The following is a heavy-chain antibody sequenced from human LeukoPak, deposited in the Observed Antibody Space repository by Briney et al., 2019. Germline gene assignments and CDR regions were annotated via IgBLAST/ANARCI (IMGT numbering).Heavy chain of an antibody. CDR1: GCTFSRYA. V-gene: IGHV3-23*01. Sequence: GGALRLSCAGCGCTFSRYAMSWVRQAPGKGVEWVSAISGSGGSTYYADSVKGRFNISRDNSKNTLYLQMNSLRAEDTAVYYCAKDQARTTVCDYWGQGTLVTGSS. J-gene: IGHJ4*02. CDR3: AKDQARTTVCDY. CDR2: ISGSGGST. D-gene: IGHD2-8*01.